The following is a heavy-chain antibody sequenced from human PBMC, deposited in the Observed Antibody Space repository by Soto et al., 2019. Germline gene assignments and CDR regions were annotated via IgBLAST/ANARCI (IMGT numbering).Heavy chain of an antibody. V-gene: IGHV3-23*01. CDR2: VSGGGDHT. J-gene: IGHJ1*01. Sequence: EVQLLQSGGGLVQPGGSLRLSCAASGFTFSTYVMAWVRQAPGKGLEWVSTVSGGGDHTYYADSVKGRSTISRDASKNTLYLQMDSLRVEDTAVYYCAKSGFADLEYWGQGALVTVSS. D-gene: IGHD1-26*01. CDR1: GFTFSTYV. CDR3: AKSGFADLEY.